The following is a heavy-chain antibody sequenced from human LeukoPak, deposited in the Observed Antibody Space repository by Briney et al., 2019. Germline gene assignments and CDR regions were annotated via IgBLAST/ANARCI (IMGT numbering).Heavy chain of an antibody. J-gene: IGHJ3*02. CDR2: IYPGDSLT. V-gene: IGHV5-51*01. D-gene: IGHD2-15*01. CDR3: ARPLRDGSYDAFDI. Sequence: GESLKISCQDSGYNFTNYWIGWVRQMPGKGLEWMGIIYPGDSLTRYSPSFQGHVAISADRSITTAYLQWSSLTAADTAMYYCARPLRDGSYDAFDIWGQGTRVTVSS. CDR1: GYNFTNYW.